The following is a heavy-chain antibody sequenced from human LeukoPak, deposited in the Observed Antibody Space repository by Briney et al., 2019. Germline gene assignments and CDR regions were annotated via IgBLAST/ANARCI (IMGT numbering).Heavy chain of an antibody. CDR1: GGSISSYY. CDR2: IYYSGST. Sequence: SETLSLTCTVSGGSISSYYWSWIRQPPGKGLEWIGYIYYSGSTNYNPSLKSRVTISVDTSKNQLSLKLSSLTAADTAMYYCARVAAGIGFFQYWGQGTQVTVSS. V-gene: IGHV4-59*08. CDR3: ARVAAGIGFFQY. J-gene: IGHJ1*01. D-gene: IGHD6-13*01.